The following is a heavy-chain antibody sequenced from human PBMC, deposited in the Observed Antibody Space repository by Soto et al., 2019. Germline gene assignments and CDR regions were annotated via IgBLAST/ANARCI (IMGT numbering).Heavy chain of an antibody. D-gene: IGHD5-12*01. CDR1: GGSISSYY. Sequence: PSETLSLSCTVSGGSISSYYWSWIRQPPGKGLEWIGYIYYSGSTNYNPSLKSRVTISVDTSKNQFSLKLSSVTAADTAVYYCARDGGHSGHDSYYYYMDVWGKGTTVTVSS. V-gene: IGHV4-59*01. J-gene: IGHJ6*03. CDR2: IYYSGST. CDR3: ARDGGHSGHDSYYYYMDV.